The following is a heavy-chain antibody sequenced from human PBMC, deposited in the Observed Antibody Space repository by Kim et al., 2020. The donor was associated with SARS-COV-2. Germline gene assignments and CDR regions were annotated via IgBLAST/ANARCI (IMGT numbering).Heavy chain of an antibody. Sequence: KFQGRVTITRDTSASTAYMELSNLRSDDTALYYCARVTLFPDLRALVPFDYWGQGTLVTVSS. V-gene: IGHV1-3*01. CDR3: ARVTLFPDLRALVPFDY. J-gene: IGHJ4*02. D-gene: IGHD2-21*02.